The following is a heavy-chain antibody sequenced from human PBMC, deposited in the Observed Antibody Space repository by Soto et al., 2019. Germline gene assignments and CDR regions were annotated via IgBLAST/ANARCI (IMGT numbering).Heavy chain of an antibody. D-gene: IGHD3-3*01. CDR3: ARGVVYDFWSGYYGNYYSYGMDV. J-gene: IGHJ6*02. V-gene: IGHV4-31*03. CDR2: IYYSGST. Sequence: PSETLSLTCTVSGGSSSSGGYYWSGIRQHPGKGLEWIGYIYYSGSTYYNPSLKSRVTISVDTSKNQFSLKLSSVTAADTAVYYCARGVVYDFWSGYYGNYYSYGMDVRCQGPTVTVSS. CDR1: GGSSSSGGYY.